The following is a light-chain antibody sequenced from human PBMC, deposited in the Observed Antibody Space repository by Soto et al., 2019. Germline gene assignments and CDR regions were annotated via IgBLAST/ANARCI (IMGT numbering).Light chain of an antibody. J-gene: IGKJ2*01. CDR2: GAS. CDR3: QEYNDWRT. V-gene: IGKV3-15*01. CDR1: RSISTN. Sequence: ETVMTQSPVTLSVSPGERTTLSCRASRSISTNIAWYQQKSGQAPRLLIYGASTRAAGIPARFSGSGSGAEFTLIISRLQSEDSEVYYCQEYNDWRTFGRGTKLEIK.